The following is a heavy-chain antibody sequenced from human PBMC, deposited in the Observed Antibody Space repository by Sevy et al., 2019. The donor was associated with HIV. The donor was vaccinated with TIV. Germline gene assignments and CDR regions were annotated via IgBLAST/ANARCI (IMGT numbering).Heavy chain of an antibody. CDR1: GYTFTSYG. CDR3: ARPPYSGSYYDIPDDAFDI. V-gene: IGHV1-18*01. J-gene: IGHJ3*02. CDR2: ISAYNGNT. D-gene: IGHD1-26*01. Sequence: ASVEVSCKASGYTFTSYGISWVRQAPGQGLEWMGWISAYNGNTNYAQKLQGRVTMTTDTSTSTAYMELRSLRSDDTAVYYCARPPYSGSYYDIPDDAFDIWGQGTMVTVSS.